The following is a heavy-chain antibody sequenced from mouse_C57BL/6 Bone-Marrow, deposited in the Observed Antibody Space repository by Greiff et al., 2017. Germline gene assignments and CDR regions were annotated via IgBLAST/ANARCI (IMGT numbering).Heavy chain of an antibody. CDR1: GYSITSGYY. D-gene: IGHD1-1*01. V-gene: IGHV3-6*01. Sequence: EVQLQQSGPGLMKPSQSLSLTCSVTGYSITSGYYWNWIRQFPGNKLEWMGYISYDGSNNYNTSLKNRISITRDTSKNQFFLKLNSVTTEDTATYYCARDTTVVSYYFDYWGQGTTLTVSS. CDR2: ISYDGSN. J-gene: IGHJ2*01. CDR3: ARDTTVVSYYFDY.